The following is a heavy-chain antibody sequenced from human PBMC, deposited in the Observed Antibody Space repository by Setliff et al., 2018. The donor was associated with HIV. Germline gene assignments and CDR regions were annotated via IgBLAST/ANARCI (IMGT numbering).Heavy chain of an antibody. CDR3: ARGLYSSSWYGSYWFDP. V-gene: IGHV4-38-2*01. Sequence: SETLSLTCAVSGYSISSGFYWGWIRQPPGKGLEWIGSIYYSGKTYYNAALRSRVTISADTSKNQFSLKLSSVTAADTAVYYCARGLYSSSWYGSYWFDPWGQGTLVTVSS. CDR2: IYYSGKT. J-gene: IGHJ5*02. CDR1: GYSISSGFY. D-gene: IGHD6-13*01.